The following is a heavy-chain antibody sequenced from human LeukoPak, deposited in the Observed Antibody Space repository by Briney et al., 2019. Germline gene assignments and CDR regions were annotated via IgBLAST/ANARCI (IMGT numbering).Heavy chain of an antibody. D-gene: IGHD3-10*01. CDR1: GFTFSGSA. CDR2: IRSKANSYAT. Sequence: GGSLRLSCAASGFTFSGSAMHWVRQASGKGLEWVGRIRSKANSYATAYAASVKGRFTISRDDSKNTLYLQMNSLKTEDTTVYYCARVSSMLRGPLVIYYFDFWGQGTLVTVSS. J-gene: IGHJ4*02. V-gene: IGHV3-73*01. CDR3: ARVSSMLRGPLVIYYFDF.